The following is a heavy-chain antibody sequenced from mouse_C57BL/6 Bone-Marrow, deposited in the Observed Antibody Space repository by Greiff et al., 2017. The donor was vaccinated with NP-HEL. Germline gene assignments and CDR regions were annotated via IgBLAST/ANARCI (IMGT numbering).Heavy chain of an antibody. V-gene: IGHV1-64*01. CDR1: GYTFTSYW. CDR3: ARRNWVRRYFEV. CDR2: IHPNSGST. D-gene: IGHD4-1*01. Sequence: QVQLQQPGAELVKPGASVKLSCKASGYTFTSYWMHWVKQRPGQGLEWIGMIHPNSGSTNYNEKFKSKATLTVDKSSSTAYMQLSSLTSEDSAVYYCARRNWVRRYFEVWGTGTTVTVSS. J-gene: IGHJ1*03.